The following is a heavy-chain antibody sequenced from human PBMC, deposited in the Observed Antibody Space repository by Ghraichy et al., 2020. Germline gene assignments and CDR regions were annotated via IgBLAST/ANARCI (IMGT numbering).Heavy chain of an antibody. D-gene: IGHD6-19*01. Sequence: GGSLRLSCAASGFTFSDYYMSWIRQAPGKGLEWVSYISSSGSTIYYADSVKGRFTISRDNAKNSLYLQMNSLRAEDTAVYYCASHLYSSGWDLGDAFDIWGQATMVTLSS. CDR3: ASHLYSSGWDLGDAFDI. CDR2: ISSSGSTI. J-gene: IGHJ3*02. CDR1: GFTFSDYY. V-gene: IGHV3-11*01.